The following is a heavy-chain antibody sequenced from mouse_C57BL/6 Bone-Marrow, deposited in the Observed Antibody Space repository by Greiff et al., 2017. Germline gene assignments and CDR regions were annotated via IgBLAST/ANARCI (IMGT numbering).Heavy chain of an antibody. CDR3: ARLDGYPWYFDV. CDR1: GYAFTNYL. J-gene: IGHJ1*03. CDR2: INPGSGGT. D-gene: IGHD2-3*01. V-gene: IGHV1-54*01. Sequence: VKLQESGAELVRPGTSVKVSCKASGYAFTNYLIEWVKQRPGQGLEWIGVINPGSGGTNYNEKFKGKATLTADKSSSTAYMQLSSLTSEDSAVYFCARLDGYPWYFDVWGTGTTVTVSS.